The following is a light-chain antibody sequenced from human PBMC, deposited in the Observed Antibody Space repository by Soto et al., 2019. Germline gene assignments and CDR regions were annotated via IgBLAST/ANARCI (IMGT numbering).Light chain of an antibody. J-gene: IGLJ2*01. CDR2: YVS. Sequence: QSVLTQPASVSGSPGQSITISCTGTSSDIGGYNYVSWYQQHPGKAPKLMIYYVSDRPSGVSNRFSGSKSGNTASLTISGLQAEDEADYYCASYASSNTVLFGGGTKLTVL. CDR1: SSDIGGYNY. V-gene: IGLV2-14*03. CDR3: ASYASSNTVL.